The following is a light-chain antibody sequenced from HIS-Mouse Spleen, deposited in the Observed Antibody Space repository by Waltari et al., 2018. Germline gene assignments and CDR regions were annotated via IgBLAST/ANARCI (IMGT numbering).Light chain of an antibody. CDR2: DVS. J-gene: IGLJ2*01. CDR3: CSYAGSYTVV. CDR1: SSDVGGYNY. V-gene: IGLV2-11*01. Sequence: QSALTQPRSVSGSPGQSVTISCTGTSSDVGGYNYVSWYQQHPGKATKLMIYDVSKRPSGVPVLFAGSKSGNTASLTISGLQAEDEADYYCCSYAGSYTVVFGGGTKLTVL.